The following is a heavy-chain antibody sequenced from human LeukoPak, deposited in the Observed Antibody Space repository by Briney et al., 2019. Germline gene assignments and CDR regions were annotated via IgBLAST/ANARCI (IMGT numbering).Heavy chain of an antibody. CDR2: IRQDGSQK. CDR3: ARESGSVTSEVDFDY. Sequence: PGGSLRLSCAASGFTFSSYWMSWLRQAPGKGLEGVATIRQDGSQKYYVDSVKGRFTISRDNAKNSLYLQMNSLRAEDTAVYYCARESGSVTSEVDFDYWGQGTLVTVSS. D-gene: IGHD4-17*01. CDR1: GFTFSSYW. J-gene: IGHJ4*02. V-gene: IGHV3-7*01.